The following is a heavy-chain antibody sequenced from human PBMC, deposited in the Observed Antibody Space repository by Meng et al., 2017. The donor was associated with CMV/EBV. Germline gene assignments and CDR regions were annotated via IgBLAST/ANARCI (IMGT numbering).Heavy chain of an antibody. Sequence: ASVKVSCKASGYTFTSYGISWMRQAPGQGLEWMGWISAYNGNTNYAQKLQGRVTMTTDTSTSTAYMELRSRRSDDTAEYYCARGRLGVEIGAHPSYYYGMDVWGQGTTVTVSS. CDR2: ISAYNGNT. J-gene: IGHJ6*02. CDR3: ARGRLGVEIGAHPSYYYGMDV. D-gene: IGHD5-24*01. CDR1: GYTFTSYG. V-gene: IGHV1-18*01.